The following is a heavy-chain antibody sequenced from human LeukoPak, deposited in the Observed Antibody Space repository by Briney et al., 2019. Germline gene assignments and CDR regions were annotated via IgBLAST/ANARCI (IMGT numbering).Heavy chain of an antibody. V-gene: IGHV4-30-2*01. CDR3: ARVQHIVVVTASHAFDI. Sequence: SQTLSLTCAVCGGSISSGGYSWSWIRQPPGKGVEWIGYIYHSGSTYYNPSLKSRVTISVDRSKNQFSLKLSSVTAADTAVYYCARVQHIVVVTASHAFDIWGQGTMVTVSS. D-gene: IGHD2-21*02. J-gene: IGHJ3*02. CDR2: IYHSGST. CDR1: GGSISSGGYS.